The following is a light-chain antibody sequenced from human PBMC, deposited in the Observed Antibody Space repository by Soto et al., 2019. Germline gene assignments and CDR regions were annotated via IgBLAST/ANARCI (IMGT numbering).Light chain of an antibody. CDR3: KQSSSTPQT. Sequence: DIQMAQSPSSLSASVVDRVSTNCSVSQSISNYLSWYQQKPGKAPKLLINLASILQSGVPSRFTGSGSGTDFTLAISSLQTEDFATYYCKQSSSTPQTFGGGTKVDIK. V-gene: IGKV1-39*01. CDR2: LAS. J-gene: IGKJ4*01. CDR1: QSISNY.